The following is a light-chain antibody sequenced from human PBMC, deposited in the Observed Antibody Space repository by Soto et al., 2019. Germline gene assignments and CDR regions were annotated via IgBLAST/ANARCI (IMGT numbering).Light chain of an antibody. V-gene: IGKV3-20*01. CDR3: QQYGSSSWT. CDR2: GAS. Sequence: EIVLTPSPGTLSLSPGERATLSCKASQSGSSSYLAWYQQKPGQAPRLLIYGASSRATGIPDRCSGSGSGRDVTLTISRLEPEDVAVYYCQQYGSSSWTFGQGTKVDIK. J-gene: IGKJ1*01. CDR1: QSGSSSY.